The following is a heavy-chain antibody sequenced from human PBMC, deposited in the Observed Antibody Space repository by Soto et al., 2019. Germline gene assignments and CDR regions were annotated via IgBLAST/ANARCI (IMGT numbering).Heavy chain of an antibody. J-gene: IGHJ5*02. CDR2: IYYSGGT. Sequence: QLQLQESGPGLVKPSETLSLTCTVSGGSISSSSYYWGWIRQPPGKGLEWIGSIYYSGGTYYNPSLKGRGSVAVDTCKNQLSLRLRSVPAADTAVYYGARIAAAGHSWLDPWGQGTLVAVSS. CDR1: GGSISSSSYY. CDR3: ARIAAAGHSWLDP. D-gene: IGHD6-13*01. V-gene: IGHV4-39*01.